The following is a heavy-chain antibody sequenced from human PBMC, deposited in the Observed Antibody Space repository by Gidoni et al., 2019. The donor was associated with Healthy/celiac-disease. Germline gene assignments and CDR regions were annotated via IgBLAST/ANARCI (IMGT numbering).Heavy chain of an antibody. J-gene: IGHJ5*02. CDR2: MSAYNGNT. CDR1: GYTFTSYG. Sequence: QVQLVQSGAEVKKPGASVKVSCKASGYTFTSYGISWVRQAPGPGLEWMGLMSAYNGNTNYAHKLQCRVTMTTDTFTSTAYIELRRLRSYDTAVYYCAIDRGLLWFGESSPHWFDPWGQGTLVTVSS. CDR3: AIDRGLLWFGESSPHWFDP. D-gene: IGHD3-10*01. V-gene: IGHV1-18*01.